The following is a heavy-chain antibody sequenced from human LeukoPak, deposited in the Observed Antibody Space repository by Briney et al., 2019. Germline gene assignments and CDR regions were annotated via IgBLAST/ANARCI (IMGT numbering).Heavy chain of an antibody. Sequence: ASVKVSCKASGYTFTSYYMHWVRQAPGQGLEWMGIINPSGGSTSYAQKFQGRVTMTRDTSISTAYMELSRLRSDDTAVYYCARDRRYKLPAAMTYYYGMDVWGQGTTVTVSS. CDR1: GYTFTSYY. J-gene: IGHJ6*02. CDR3: ARDRRYKLPAAMTYYYGMDV. CDR2: INPSGGST. V-gene: IGHV1-46*01. D-gene: IGHD2-2*01.